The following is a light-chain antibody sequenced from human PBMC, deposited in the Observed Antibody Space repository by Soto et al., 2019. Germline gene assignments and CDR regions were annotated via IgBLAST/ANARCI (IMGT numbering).Light chain of an antibody. CDR2: DAS. CDR3: QQRSNWPPIS. V-gene: IGKV3-11*01. J-gene: IGKJ5*01. Sequence: EIVLTQSPATLSLSPGERATLSCRASQSVSSYLAWYQQKPGQAPRLLIYDASNRATGIPARSSGSGSGTDFTLTISSLEPEDFAVYYCQQRSNWPPISFGQGTRLDIK. CDR1: QSVSSY.